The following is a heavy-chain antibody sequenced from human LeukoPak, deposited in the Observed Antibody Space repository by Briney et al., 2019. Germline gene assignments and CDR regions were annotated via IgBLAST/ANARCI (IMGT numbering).Heavy chain of an antibody. Sequence: GGPLRLSCAASGFTFSSYGMHWVRQAPGKGLEWMAVISYDGSNKYYADFVKGRFTISRDNSKNTLYLQMNSLRAEDTAVYYCAKEPTPYYNFYGMDVWGQGTTVTVSS. CDR2: ISYDGSNK. CDR3: AKEPTPYYNFYGMDV. CDR1: GFTFSSYG. V-gene: IGHV3-30*18. J-gene: IGHJ6*02.